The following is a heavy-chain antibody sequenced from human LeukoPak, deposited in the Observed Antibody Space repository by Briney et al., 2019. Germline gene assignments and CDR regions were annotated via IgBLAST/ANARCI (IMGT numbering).Heavy chain of an antibody. J-gene: IGHJ4*02. CDR1: GYTFTSYG. V-gene: IGHV1-18*01. CDR2: ISAYNGNT. CDR3: ARLLWFGELLSPDFDY. D-gene: IGHD3-10*01. Sequence: ASVKVSCKASGYTFTSYGISWVRQAPGQGLEWMGWISAYNGNTNYAQKLQGRVTMTTDTSTSTAYMELRSLRSDDTAVYYCARLLWFGELLSPDFDYWGQGTLVTVSS.